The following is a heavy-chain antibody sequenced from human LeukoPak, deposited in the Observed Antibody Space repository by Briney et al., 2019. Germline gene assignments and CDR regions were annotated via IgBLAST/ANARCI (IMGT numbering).Heavy chain of an antibody. CDR1: GFTVSRNY. Sequence: PGGSLRLSCAASGFTVSRNYISWVRQAPGKGLEWVSLIYRDGSTYYADSVKGRFTISRDNSKNTLYLQMNSLRAEDTAVYYCTRGPRGYPYYFDYWGQGTLVTVSS. CDR2: IYRDGST. CDR3: TRGPRGYPYYFDY. V-gene: IGHV3-53*01. J-gene: IGHJ4*02. D-gene: IGHD5-18*01.